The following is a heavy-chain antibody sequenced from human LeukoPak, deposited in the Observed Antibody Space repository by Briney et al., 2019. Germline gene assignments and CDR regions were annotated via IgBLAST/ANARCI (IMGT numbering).Heavy chain of an antibody. D-gene: IGHD6-13*01. Sequence: GGSLRLSCEVSGISVRGSYMSWVRQAPGKGLEWVSVIYSGDRTYYAESVKGRFTISRDTSKNTLYLQMNNLRADDTARYYCTRDLTGTTWSENDYWGQGTLVTIS. CDR3: TRDLTGTTWSENDY. CDR1: GISVRGSY. J-gene: IGHJ4*02. CDR2: IYSGDRT. V-gene: IGHV3-53*01.